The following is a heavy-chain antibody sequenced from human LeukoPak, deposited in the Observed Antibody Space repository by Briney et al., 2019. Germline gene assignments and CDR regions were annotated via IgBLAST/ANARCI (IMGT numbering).Heavy chain of an antibody. V-gene: IGHV3-21*01. CDR3: ARETLDYYYYYGMDV. Sequence: GGSLRLSCAASGFTFSSYSMNWVRQAPGKGLEWVSSISSSSSYIYYADSVKGRFTISRDNAKNSLYLQMNSLRAEDTAVYYCARETLDYYYYYGMDVWGQGTTVTVSS. J-gene: IGHJ6*02. CDR2: ISSSSSYI. CDR1: GFTFSSYS.